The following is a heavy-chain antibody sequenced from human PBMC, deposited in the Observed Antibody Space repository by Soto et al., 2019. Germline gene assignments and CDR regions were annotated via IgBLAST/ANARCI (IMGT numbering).Heavy chain of an antibody. V-gene: IGHV3-30*03. J-gene: IGHJ6*02. D-gene: IGHD3-3*01. CDR3: ARGFTIFGVVTYGMDV. Sequence: PGGSLRLSCAASGFTFSSYGMHWVRQAPRKGLEWVAVISYDGSNKYYADSVKGRYTISRDNSKNTLYLQMNSLRAEDTAVYYCARGFTIFGVVTYGMDVWGQGTTVTVSS. CDR1: GFTFSSYG. CDR2: ISYDGSNK.